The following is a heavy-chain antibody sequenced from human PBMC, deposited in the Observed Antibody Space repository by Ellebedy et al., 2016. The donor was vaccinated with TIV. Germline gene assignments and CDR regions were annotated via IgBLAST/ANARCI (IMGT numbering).Heavy chain of an antibody. CDR2: ITGDGRP. Sequence: GESLKISCAASGFTFSGYYMHWVRHVPGEGLVGVSRITGDGRPDYVDSVKGRFTISRDNAKNTLYLQMNSLRAEDTAVYYCAPMQVPATAYWGQGTLVTVSS. CDR3: APMQVPATAY. CDR1: GFTFSGYY. J-gene: IGHJ4*02. V-gene: IGHV3-74*01. D-gene: IGHD2-2*01.